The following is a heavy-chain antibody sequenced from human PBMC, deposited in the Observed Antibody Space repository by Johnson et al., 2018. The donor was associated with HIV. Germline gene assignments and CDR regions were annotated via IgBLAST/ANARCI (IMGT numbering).Heavy chain of an antibody. CDR1: GFTFTSYG. Sequence: QVHLVESGGGLVQPGGSLRISCAASGFTFTSYGMHWVRQAPGKGLEWVAVISYDGNNKYYVDSVNGRFTISRDNSKNTLYLQMNSLRAEDTALYYCARACRDGYTCDAFDIWGQGTMVTVSS. CDR2: ISYDGNNK. CDR3: ARACRDGYTCDAFDI. J-gene: IGHJ3*02. V-gene: IGHV3-30*03. D-gene: IGHD5-24*01.